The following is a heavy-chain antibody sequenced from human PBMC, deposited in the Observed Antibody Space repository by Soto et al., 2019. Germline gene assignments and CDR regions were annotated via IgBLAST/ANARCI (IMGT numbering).Heavy chain of an antibody. D-gene: IGHD4-17*01. V-gene: IGHV2-70*01. J-gene: IGHJ4*02. CDR2: IDWDDAK. CDR1: GFSLRTSGMS. CDR3: ARAYMTTVTALDF. Sequence: SGPTLVNPTQTLTLTCTFSGFSLRTSGMSVTWIRQPPGKALEWLALIDWDDAKYYSTSLKTRLTISKDTSKSQVVLTMTNMDPVDTAPYHCARAYMTTVTALDFWGQGTLVTVSS.